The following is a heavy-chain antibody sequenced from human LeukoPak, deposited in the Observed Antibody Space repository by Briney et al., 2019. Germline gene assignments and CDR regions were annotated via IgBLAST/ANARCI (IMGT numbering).Heavy chain of an antibody. CDR3: ARASPGTPYWYFDL. CDR2: IYYTGST. CDR1: GGSIRSYY. V-gene: IGHV4-59*01. Sequence: SETLSLTCTVSGGSIRSYYWSWIRQSPGKGLEWIGYIYYTGSTNYNPSLKSRVTISVVTSKSQFSLRVSSVTAADTAVYYCARASPGTPYWYFDLWGRGTLVTVSS. J-gene: IGHJ2*01. D-gene: IGHD1-7*01.